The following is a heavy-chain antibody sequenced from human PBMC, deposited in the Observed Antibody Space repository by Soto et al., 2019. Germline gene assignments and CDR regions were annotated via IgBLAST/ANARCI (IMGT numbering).Heavy chain of an antibody. V-gene: IGHV1-18*01. Sequence: VKVSCKASGYTFTSYGISWVRQAPGQGLEWMGWISAYNGNTNYAQKLQGRVTMTTDTSTSTAYMELRSLRSDDTAVYYCARITIFGVVLAPFDYWGQGTLVTVSS. CDR1: GYTFTSYG. D-gene: IGHD3-3*01. J-gene: IGHJ4*02. CDR3: ARITIFGVVLAPFDY. CDR2: ISAYNGNT.